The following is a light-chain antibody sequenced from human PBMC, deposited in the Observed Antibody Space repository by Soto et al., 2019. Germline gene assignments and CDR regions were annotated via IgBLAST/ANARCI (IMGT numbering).Light chain of an antibody. CDR1: QSVSSSY. CDR2: GAS. J-gene: IGKJ3*01. Sequence: EIVLTRSPGTLSLSPGERATLSCRASQSVSSSYLAWYQHKPDQAPRLLIYGASSRHSGIPYTFSGSGSGTEFTISMTRVEPEDFAVYYCQQYGSSTFTFGPGTKLDIK. CDR3: QQYGSSTFT. V-gene: IGKV3-20*01.